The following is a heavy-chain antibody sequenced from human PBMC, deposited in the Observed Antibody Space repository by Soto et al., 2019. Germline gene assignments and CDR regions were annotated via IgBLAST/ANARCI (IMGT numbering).Heavy chain of an antibody. J-gene: IGHJ6*02. Sequence: ESMRLSCAASGFTFSTSPMHWVRQASGKGREWVGRIRGKANNYATAYSAAVQGRFTISRDDSKNTAYLQMNSLKTEDTAVYYCPRLNTVSTFDYFYSGMDVWGQGSTVTVSS. CDR2: IRGKANNYAT. D-gene: IGHD4-17*01. V-gene: IGHV3-73*01. CDR3: PRLNTVSTFDYFYSGMDV. CDR1: GFTFSTSP.